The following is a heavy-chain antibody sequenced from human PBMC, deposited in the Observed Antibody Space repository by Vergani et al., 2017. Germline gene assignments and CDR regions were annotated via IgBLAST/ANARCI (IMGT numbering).Heavy chain of an antibody. J-gene: IGHJ6*02. CDR3: ATPQTVTTGGMEV. V-gene: IGHV1-69-2*01. CDR1: GYTFTDHY. Sequence: EVQLVQSGAEVKKPGATMQISCKVSGYTFTDHYMHWVKQAPGKGLEWMGLVDPGDGETIYAEKFKGRVTIAADTSTDTAHLELSSLRSEDTAVYYCATPQTVTTGGMEVWGQGTTVIVSS. CDR2: VDPGDGET. D-gene: IGHD4-17*01.